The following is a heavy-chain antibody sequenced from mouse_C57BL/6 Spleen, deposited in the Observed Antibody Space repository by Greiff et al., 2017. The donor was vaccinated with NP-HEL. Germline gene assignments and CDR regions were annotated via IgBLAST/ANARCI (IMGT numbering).Heavy chain of an antibody. CDR1: GYTFTSYW. CDR3: ARESGEGAGFAY. CDR2: IDPSDSYT. V-gene: IGHV1-59*01. Sequence: VQLQPPGAALVRPGPSVKLSCKASGYTFTSYWLHWVPQRPGQGLEWIGVIDPSDSYTNYNQTFKGKATLTVDTSSSTAYMQLSSLTSEDSAVYYCARESGEGAGFAYGGQGTLVTVAA. J-gene: IGHJ3*01.